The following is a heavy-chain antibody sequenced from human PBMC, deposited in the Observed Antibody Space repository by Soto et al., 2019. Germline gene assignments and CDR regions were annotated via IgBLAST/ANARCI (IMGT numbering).Heavy chain of an antibody. V-gene: IGHV4-4*02. CDR3: ARDDHIVVVPTSLGAMDV. D-gene: IGHD2-2*01. CDR2: IYHSGST. J-gene: IGHJ6*02. Sequence: SETLSLTCAVYGGSISSNKWWSWVRQPPGKGLEWIGEIYHSGSTNYSPSLKSRVTISLDKSKNQFSLKLTSVTAADSAVYYCARDDHIVVVPTSLGAMDVWGQGTTVTVSS. CDR1: GGSISSNKW.